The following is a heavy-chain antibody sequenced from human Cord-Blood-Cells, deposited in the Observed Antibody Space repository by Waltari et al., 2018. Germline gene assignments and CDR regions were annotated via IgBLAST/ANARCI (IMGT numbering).Heavy chain of an antibody. CDR2: INHSGST. V-gene: IGHV4-34*01. CDR3: ARERLGWLEVFDY. J-gene: IGHJ4*02. CDR1: GGSFSGYY. Sequence: QVQLQQWGAGLLKPSETLSLTCAVYGGSFSGYYWSWIRQPPGKGLEWIGEINHSGSTNYNPSLKSRVTRSVDTSKNQFSLKLSSVTAADTAVYYCARERLGWLEVFDYWGQGTLVTVSS. D-gene: IGHD5-18*01.